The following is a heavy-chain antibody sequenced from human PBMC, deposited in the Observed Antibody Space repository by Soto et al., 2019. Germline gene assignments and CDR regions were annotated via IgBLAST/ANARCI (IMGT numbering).Heavy chain of an antibody. D-gene: IGHD2-15*01. J-gene: IGHJ6*02. V-gene: IGHV3-30*14. Sequence: QVQLVESGGGVVQPGRSQRLSCAASGFTFSSYAMYWVRQAPGKGLEWVAVISYDGNNKYYADSVKGRFTISRDNSKNTLYLKMNTLRAEDTGVYYCARAGCDGGSCSTLVGLRYGMDVWGQGTTVTVSS. CDR3: ARAGCDGGSCSTLVGLRYGMDV. CDR1: GFTFSSYA. CDR2: ISYDGNNK.